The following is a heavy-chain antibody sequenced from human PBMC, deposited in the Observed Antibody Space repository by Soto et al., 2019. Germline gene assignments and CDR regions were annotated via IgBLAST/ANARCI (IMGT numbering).Heavy chain of an antibody. Sequence: PGGSLRLSCVASGFTFSSYSMVWVRQAPGKGLEWISYIFATSTTTYYADSVKGRFTVSRDNTQNSLFLLMNSLRAEDTAIYYCARHKDWAFDYWGQGTQVTVSS. CDR3: ARHKDWAFDY. V-gene: IGHV3-48*04. D-gene: IGHD3-9*01. J-gene: IGHJ4*02. CDR1: GFTFSSYS. CDR2: IFATSTTT.